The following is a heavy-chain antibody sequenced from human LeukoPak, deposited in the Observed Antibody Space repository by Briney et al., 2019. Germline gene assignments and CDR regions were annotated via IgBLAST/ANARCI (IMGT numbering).Heavy chain of an antibody. CDR2: INHSGNT. CDR3: ARGQGSYRFFDY. J-gene: IGHJ4*02. D-gene: IGHD1-26*01. V-gene: IGHV4-34*01. Sequence: SETLSLTCAVSVVTFSAYHWSWIRQAPGKGLEWIGEINHSGNTNSNPSLKSRVTISVDTSKNQFSLKVTSVTAADTAVYYCARGQGSYRFFDYWGQGTLVAVSS. CDR1: VVTFSAYH.